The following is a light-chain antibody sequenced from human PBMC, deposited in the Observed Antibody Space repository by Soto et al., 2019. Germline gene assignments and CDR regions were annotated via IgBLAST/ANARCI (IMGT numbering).Light chain of an antibody. Sequence: DIQMTQSPSSLSASVGDRVTITCRASQSINTYLNWYQQKPGKAPKLLIYAASSLQSAVPSRFSGSGSGPDFTLTISSLQPEDFATYYCQQSYSTPYTFGQGTKLEIK. J-gene: IGKJ2*01. CDR1: QSINTY. CDR2: AAS. CDR3: QQSYSTPYT. V-gene: IGKV1-39*01.